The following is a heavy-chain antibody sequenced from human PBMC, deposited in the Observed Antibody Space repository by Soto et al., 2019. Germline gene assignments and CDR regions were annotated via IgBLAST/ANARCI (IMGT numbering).Heavy chain of an antibody. V-gene: IGHV4-39*01. CDR1: GGSISSSSYY. Sequence: PSETLSLTGTVSGGSISSSSYYWGWIRQPPGKGLEWIGSIYYSGSTYYNPSLKSRVTISVDTSKNQFSLKMSSVTAADTAVYYCARRPHTERYDYYGMDVGGQGTTVTVSS. D-gene: IGHD6-25*01. CDR3: ARRPHTERYDYYGMDV. CDR2: IYYSGST. J-gene: IGHJ6*02.